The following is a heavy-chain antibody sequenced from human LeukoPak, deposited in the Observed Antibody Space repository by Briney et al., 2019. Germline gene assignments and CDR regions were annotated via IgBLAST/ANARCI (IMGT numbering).Heavy chain of an antibody. CDR2: VKSKGDGGTT. Sequence: GGSLRLSCAASGFTFNNAWMNWVRQPPGKGLEWVGHVKSKGDGGTTDYAAPVKGRFTISRDDLKDTLYLQMNNVKTEDTAVYYCTTQIGDYWGQGTLVTVSS. J-gene: IGHJ4*02. V-gene: IGHV3-15*01. D-gene: IGHD2/OR15-2a*01. CDR3: TTQIGDY. CDR1: GFTFNNAW.